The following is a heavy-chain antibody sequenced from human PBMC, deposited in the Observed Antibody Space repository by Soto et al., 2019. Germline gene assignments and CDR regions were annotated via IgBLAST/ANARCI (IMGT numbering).Heavy chain of an antibody. J-gene: IGHJ4*02. CDR1: GGSFSGYY. CDR3: ARGGNIVVVPWCFDY. Sequence: QVQLQQWGAGLLKPSEPLSLTCAVYGGSFSGYYCSWIRQHPGKGLEWIGEINHSGSTNYNPSLKSRVTISVDTSKNQVSLKLSSVTAADTAVYYCARGGNIVVVPWCFDYWGQGTLVTVSA. V-gene: IGHV4-34*01. CDR2: INHSGST. D-gene: IGHD2-2*01.